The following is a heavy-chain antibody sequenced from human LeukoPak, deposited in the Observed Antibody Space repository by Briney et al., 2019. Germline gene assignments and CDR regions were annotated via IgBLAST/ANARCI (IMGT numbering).Heavy chain of an antibody. D-gene: IGHD6-13*01. Sequence: SSQTLSLTCTVSGGSISSDSYYWSWIRQPAGKGLEWIGRIYASGNIDYNPSLKSRVTISVDTSKKQLSLRLSSVTAADTAVYYCARKGGGQLVNTRRWFDPWGQGTLVTVSS. V-gene: IGHV4-61*02. CDR1: GGSISSDSYY. J-gene: IGHJ5*02. CDR3: ARKGGGQLVNTRRWFDP. CDR2: IYASGNI.